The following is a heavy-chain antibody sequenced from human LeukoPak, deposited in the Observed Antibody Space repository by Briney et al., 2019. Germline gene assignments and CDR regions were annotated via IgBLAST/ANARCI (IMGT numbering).Heavy chain of an antibody. CDR3: AKASGSGPHPVDYFDY. V-gene: IGHV3-23*01. Sequence: PGGSLRLSCAASGFTFSSYAMSWVRQAPGKGLEWVSAISGSGGSTYYADSVKGRFTFSRDNSKNTLYLQMNSLRAEDTAVYYCAKASGSGPHPVDYFDYWGQGTLVTVSS. D-gene: IGHD3-10*01. CDR1: GFTFSSYA. CDR2: ISGSGGST. J-gene: IGHJ4*02.